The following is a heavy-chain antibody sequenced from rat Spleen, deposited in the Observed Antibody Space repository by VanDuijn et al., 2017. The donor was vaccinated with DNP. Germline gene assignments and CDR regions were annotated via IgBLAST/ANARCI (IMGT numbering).Heavy chain of an antibody. V-gene: IGHV5-25*01. D-gene: IGHD4-3*01. CDR2: INPSGGSS. CDR3: IRWNSGHFDY. Sequence: EVQLVESGGGLVQPGRSLKLSCAASGFTFSNYDMAWVRQAPTKGLEWVASINPSGGSSYYRASVKGRFTVSRDNAKSTLYLQMDSLRSEDMATYYCIRWNSGHFDYWGQGVMVTVPS. CDR1: GFTFSNYD. J-gene: IGHJ2*01.